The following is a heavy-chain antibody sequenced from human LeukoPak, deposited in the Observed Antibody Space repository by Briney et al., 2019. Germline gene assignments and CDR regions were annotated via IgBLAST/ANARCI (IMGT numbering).Heavy chain of an antibody. CDR3: IVFGDSNH. V-gene: IGHV3-53*01. Sequence: PGGSLRLSCAASGLTGSHNYVSWVRQAPGKGLEWVSAIHTSGDTCYADSVKGRFTISRDTSKNTLYLQINSLRVEDTAVYYCIVFGDSNHWGRETLVTVSS. D-gene: IGHD4-17*01. J-gene: IGHJ5*02. CDR1: GLTGSHNY. CDR2: IHTSGDT.